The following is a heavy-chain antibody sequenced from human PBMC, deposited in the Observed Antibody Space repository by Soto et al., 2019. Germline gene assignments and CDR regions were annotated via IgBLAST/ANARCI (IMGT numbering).Heavy chain of an antibody. D-gene: IGHD4-17*01. Sequence: VGSLLLPCSASGLTLLNAWMSWVRHERGKGLEWVGRTTNKKDGGTIDDAAPVNGSFTISSVDSSNTMYLQMTGLRSEDTAVYYCTTDPGDYEDFWGQGTQVTVSS. CDR2: TTNKKDGGTI. V-gene: IGHV3-15*01. J-gene: IGHJ4*02. CDR1: GLTLLNAW. CDR3: TTDPGDYEDF.